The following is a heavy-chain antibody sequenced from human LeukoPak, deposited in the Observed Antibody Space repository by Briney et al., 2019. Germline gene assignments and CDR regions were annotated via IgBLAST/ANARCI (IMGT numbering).Heavy chain of an antibody. CDR1: GFTFSSYS. Sequence: GGSLRLSCAASGFTFSSYSMNWVRQASGKGLEWVSYISTSSGTIYYADSVKGRFTISRDNAKNSLYLQMNSLRAEDTAVYYCAKYAGSSALDYWGQGTLVTVSS. CDR2: ISTSSGTI. CDR3: AKYAGSSALDY. J-gene: IGHJ4*02. D-gene: IGHD2-2*01. V-gene: IGHV3-48*04.